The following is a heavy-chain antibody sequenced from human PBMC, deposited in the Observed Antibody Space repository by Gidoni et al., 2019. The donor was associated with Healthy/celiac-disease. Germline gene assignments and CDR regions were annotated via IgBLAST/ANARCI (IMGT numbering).Heavy chain of an antibody. V-gene: IGHV3-23*01. CDR1: GFTFSSYA. J-gene: IGHJ4*02. CDR3: AKVRRRVVGAGTIFDY. CDR2: ISGSGGST. Sequence: EVQLLESGGGLVQPGGSLRLSCAASGFTFSSYAMSWVRQAPGKGLEWVSAISGSGGSTYYADSVKGRFTISRDNSKNTLYLQMNSLRAEDTAVYYCAKVRRRVVGAGTIFDYWGQGTLVTVSS. D-gene: IGHD1-26*01.